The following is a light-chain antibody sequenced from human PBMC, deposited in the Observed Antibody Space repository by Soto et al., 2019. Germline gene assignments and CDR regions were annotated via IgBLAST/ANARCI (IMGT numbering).Light chain of an antibody. CDR2: DAS. CDR1: QDIRNY. J-gene: IGKJ1*01. V-gene: IGKV1-33*01. CDR3: QQYDKLVT. Sequence: DIQMTQSPSALSASTGDRVTITCQASQDIRNYLNWYQQKPGKAPKLLIYDASKLQTGVPSRFRRSGSGTTFTFIISSLQPEDFAIYYCQQYDKLVTFGQGTKV.